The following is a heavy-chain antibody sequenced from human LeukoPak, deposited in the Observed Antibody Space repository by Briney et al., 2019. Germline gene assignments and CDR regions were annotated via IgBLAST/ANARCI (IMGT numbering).Heavy chain of an antibody. J-gene: IGHJ3*02. D-gene: IGHD2-15*01. CDR1: GFTFSSHG. CDR2: ISYDGSNK. V-gene: IGHV3-30*18. Sequence: GGSLRLSCAASGFTFSSHGMHWVRQAPGKGLEWVALISYDGSNKYYADSVKGRFTISRDNSKNTLYLQMNSLRAEDTVVYYCAKDPVVAANRGDAFDIWGQGTMVTVSS. CDR3: AKDPVVAANRGDAFDI.